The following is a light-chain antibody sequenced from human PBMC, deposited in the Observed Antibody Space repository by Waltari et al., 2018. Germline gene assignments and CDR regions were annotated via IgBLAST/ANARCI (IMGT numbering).Light chain of an antibody. V-gene: IGKV1-12*01. CDR1: EGISTW. CDR2: AAS. Sequence: DIQMTQSPSSVAASVGDRITITCRASEGISTWLAWYQQTPGKAPKLLIYAASRLQSGVPSRFSGSGSGTDFSLTISSLQPEDFATYFCQQASSFPLAFGQGTRVEI. J-gene: IGKJ2*01. CDR3: QQASSFPLA.